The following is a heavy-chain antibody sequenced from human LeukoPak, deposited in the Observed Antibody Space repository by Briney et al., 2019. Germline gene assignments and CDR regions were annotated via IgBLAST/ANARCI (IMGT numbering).Heavy chain of an antibody. CDR2: IRYDGSNK. V-gene: IGHV3-30*02. CDR1: GFTFSSYG. J-gene: IGHJ6*03. Sequence: PGGSLRLSCAASGFTFSSYGMHWVRQAPGKGLEWVAFIRYDGSNKYYADSVKGRFTISRDNSKNTLYLQMNSLRAEDTAVYYCAKDGRNGRVGITMIVVGRENYMDVWGKGTTVTVSS. D-gene: IGHD3-22*01. CDR3: AKDGRNGRVGITMIVVGRENYMDV.